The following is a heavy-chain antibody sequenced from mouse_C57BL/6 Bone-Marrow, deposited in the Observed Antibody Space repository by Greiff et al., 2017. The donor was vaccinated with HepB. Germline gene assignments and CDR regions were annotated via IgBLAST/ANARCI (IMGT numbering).Heavy chain of an antibody. D-gene: IGHD1-1*01. CDR1: GYTFTSYW. CDR2: IHPNSGST. V-gene: IGHV1-64*01. J-gene: IGHJ2*01. Sequence: QVQLQQPGAELVKPGASVKLSCKASGYTFTSYWMHWVKQRPGQGLEWIGMIHPNSGSTNYNEKFKSKATLTVDKSSSTAYMQISSLTSEDSAVYCCARDYDHFDYCGQSTPLTVSS. CDR3: ARDYDHFDY.